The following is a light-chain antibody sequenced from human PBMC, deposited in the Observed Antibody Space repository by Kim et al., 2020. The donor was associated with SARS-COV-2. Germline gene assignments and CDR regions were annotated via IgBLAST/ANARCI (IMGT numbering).Light chain of an antibody. Sequence: PGESATLSCRASQSISNYLAWYQQKAGQAPRLLIYDASNRATGIPARFSGRGSGTDFTLTISILGPEDSAVYYCQQRSGWPPFGQGTRLEIK. V-gene: IGKV3-11*01. CDR3: QQRSGWPP. J-gene: IGKJ5*01. CDR1: QSISNY. CDR2: DAS.